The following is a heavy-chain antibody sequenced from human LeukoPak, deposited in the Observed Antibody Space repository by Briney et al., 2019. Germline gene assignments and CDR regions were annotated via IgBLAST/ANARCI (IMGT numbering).Heavy chain of an antibody. CDR2: IHYSGST. J-gene: IGHJ4*02. D-gene: IGHD3/OR15-3a*01. CDR3: ARVLTFDPSYFDY. V-gene: IGHV4-30-4*01. CDR1: GGSISNDDFY. Sequence: SQTLSLTCTVSGGSISNDDFYWSWIRQPPGKGLGWIGYIHYSGSTYYNPSLKSRVIISVDTSKNQFSLKLSSVTAADTAVYYCARVLTFDPSYFDYWGQGTLVTVSS.